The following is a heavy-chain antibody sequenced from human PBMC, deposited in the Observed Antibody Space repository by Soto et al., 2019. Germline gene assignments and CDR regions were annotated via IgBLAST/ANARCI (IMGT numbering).Heavy chain of an antibody. CDR3: ARDPVVGVYWDYYYYYGMDV. CDR2: ISAYNGNT. J-gene: IGHJ6*02. V-gene: IGHV1-18*04. Sequence: PSVKVSCKASGYTFTSYGISWVRQAPGQGLEWMGWISAYNGNTNYAQKLQGRVTMTTDTSTSTAYMELRSLRSDDTAVYYCARDPVVGVYWDYYYYYGMDVWGQ. D-gene: IGHD6-19*01. CDR1: GYTFTSYG.